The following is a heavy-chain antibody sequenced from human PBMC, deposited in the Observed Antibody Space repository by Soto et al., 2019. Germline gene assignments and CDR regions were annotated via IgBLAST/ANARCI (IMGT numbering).Heavy chain of an antibody. CDR1: GFTFNSYS. CDR2: ISSSSSYI. CDR3: ARGWAVVVPAPISWFDP. Sequence: GGSLRLSCAASGFTFNSYSMNWVRQAPGKGLEWVSSISSSSSYIFCADSVKGRFTISRDDAKNSLYLQMNSLRAEDTAVYYCARGWAVVVPAPISWFDPWGQGTLVTVSS. D-gene: IGHD2-2*01. V-gene: IGHV3-21*01. J-gene: IGHJ5*02.